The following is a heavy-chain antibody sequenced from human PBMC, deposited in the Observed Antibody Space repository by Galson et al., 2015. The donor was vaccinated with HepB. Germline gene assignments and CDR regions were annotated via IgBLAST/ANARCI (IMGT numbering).Heavy chain of an antibody. V-gene: IGHV3-21*01. CDR1: GFTFSSYS. D-gene: IGHD5-18*01. J-gene: IGHJ4*02. CDR2: ISSSSSYI. Sequence: SLRLSCAASGFTFSSYSMNWVRQAPGKGLEWVSSISSSSSYIYYADSVKGRFTISRDNAKNSLYLQMNSLRAEDTAVYYCARENTAMVRVFDYWGQGTLVTVSS. CDR3: ARENTAMVRVFDY.